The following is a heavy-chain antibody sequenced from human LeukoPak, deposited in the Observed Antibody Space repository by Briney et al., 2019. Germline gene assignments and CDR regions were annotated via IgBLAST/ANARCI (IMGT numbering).Heavy chain of an antibody. CDR2: ISSSSSYI. CDR1: GFTFSSYS. V-gene: IGHV3-21*01. Sequence: GGSLRLSCAASGFTFSSYSMNWVRQAPGKGLEWVSSISSSSSYIYYADSVKGRFTISRDNAKNSLYLQMNSLRAEDTAEYYCARGVFNAFDIWGQGTMVTVSS. CDR3: ARGVFNAFDI. J-gene: IGHJ3*02. D-gene: IGHD3-10*02.